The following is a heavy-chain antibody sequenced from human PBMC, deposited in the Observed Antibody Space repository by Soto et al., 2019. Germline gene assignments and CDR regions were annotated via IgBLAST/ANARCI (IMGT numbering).Heavy chain of an antibody. CDR1: GFTFSSYA. CDR3: AKDQDGLSGTTYRMGCYYYYMDV. CDR2: ISGSGGST. D-gene: IGHD1-7*01. V-gene: IGHV3-23*01. J-gene: IGHJ6*03. Sequence: EVQLLESGGGLVQPGGSLRLSCAASGFTFSSYAMSWVRQAPGKGLEWVSAISGSGGSTYYADSVKGRFTISRDNSKNTLYLQMNSLRAEDTAVYYCAKDQDGLSGTTYRMGCYYYYMDVWGKGTTVTVSS.